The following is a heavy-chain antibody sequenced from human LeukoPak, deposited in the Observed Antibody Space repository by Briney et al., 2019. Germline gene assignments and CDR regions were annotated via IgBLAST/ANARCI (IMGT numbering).Heavy chain of an antibody. CDR3: ARESITMVRGVITRNWFDP. Sequence: GSSVKVSCKASGGTLSSYAISWVRQAPGQGLEWMGGIIPIFGTANYAQKFQGRVTITADESTSTAYMELSSLRSEDTAVYYCARESITMVRGVITRNWFDPWGQGTLVTVSS. CDR1: GGTLSSYA. J-gene: IGHJ5*02. D-gene: IGHD3-10*01. V-gene: IGHV1-69*01. CDR2: IIPIFGTA.